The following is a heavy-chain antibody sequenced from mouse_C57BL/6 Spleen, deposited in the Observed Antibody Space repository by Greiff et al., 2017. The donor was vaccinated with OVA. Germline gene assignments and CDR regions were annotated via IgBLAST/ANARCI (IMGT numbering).Heavy chain of an antibody. D-gene: IGHD2-1*01. Sequence: QVHVKQSGAELARPGASVKLSCKASGYTFTSYGISWVKQRTGQGLEWIGEIYPRSGNTYYNEKFKGKATLTADKSSSTAYMELRSLTSEDSAVYFCARDGKDPYWYFDVWGTGTTVTVSS. V-gene: IGHV1-81*01. CDR2: IYPRSGNT. CDR3: ARDGKDPYWYFDV. J-gene: IGHJ1*03. CDR1: GYTFTSYG.